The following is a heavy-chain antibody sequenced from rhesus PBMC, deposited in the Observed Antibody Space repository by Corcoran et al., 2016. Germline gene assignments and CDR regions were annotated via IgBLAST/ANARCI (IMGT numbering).Heavy chain of an antibody. V-gene: IGHV3-119*01. D-gene: IGHD4-29*01. Sequence: EVQLVESGGGLVQPGGSLSLSCAASGFTFSSYWMYWVRQAPGKGLEWVSRISSDGSSTSYADSVKGRFTISRENAKNSLYLQMNSLRAEDTAVYYCTTAFYGSSYGIWGQGVLVTVSS. J-gene: IGHJ4*01. CDR3: TTAFYGSSYGI. CDR1: GFTFSSYW. CDR2: ISSDGSST.